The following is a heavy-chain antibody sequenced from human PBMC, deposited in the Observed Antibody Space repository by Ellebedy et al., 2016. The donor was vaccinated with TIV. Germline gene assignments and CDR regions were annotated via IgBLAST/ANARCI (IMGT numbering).Heavy chain of an antibody. D-gene: IGHD3-10*01. CDR1: GFTVSSNY. CDR3: ARAPPQPYYYGSGSYYGAGDY. Sequence: GESLKISCAASGFTVSSNYMNWVRQAPGKGLEWVSSISSSSTYIYYADSVKGRSTISRDNAKNSLYLQMNSLRAEDTAVYYCARAPPQPYYYGSGSYYGAGDYWGQGTLVTVSS. V-gene: IGHV3-21*04. J-gene: IGHJ4*02. CDR2: ISSSSTYI.